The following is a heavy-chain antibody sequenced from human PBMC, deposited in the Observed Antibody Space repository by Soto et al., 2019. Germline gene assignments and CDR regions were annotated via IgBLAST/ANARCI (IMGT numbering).Heavy chain of an antibody. CDR2: IYYSGST. CDR1: GGSISSGGYS. V-gene: IGHV4-31*03. CDR3: ASGGGLILLFDY. D-gene: IGHD3-10*01. Sequence: QVQLQESGPGLVKPSQTLSLTCTVSGGSISSGGYSWSWIRQHQGKGLEWIGYIYYSGSTYYNPSLKSRLTISVHASKTVFSLKLSFVPAADSAVSDYASGGGLILLFDYWGQGTLVTVSS. J-gene: IGHJ4*02.